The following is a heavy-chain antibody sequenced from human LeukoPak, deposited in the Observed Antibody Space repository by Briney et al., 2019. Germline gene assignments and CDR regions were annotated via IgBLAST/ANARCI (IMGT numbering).Heavy chain of an antibody. CDR3: ARPETQYSSGLDGFDI. Sequence: GGSLRLSCAASGFNLSSHWMHWVRQAPGKGLVWVSRINSDGSGTTYADSVKGRFTISRDNAKNTLYLQMNSLRTEDTAVYYCARPETQYSSGLDGFDIWGQGTMVTVSS. D-gene: IGHD6-19*01. V-gene: IGHV3-74*01. CDR1: GFNLSSHW. J-gene: IGHJ3*02. CDR2: INSDGSGT.